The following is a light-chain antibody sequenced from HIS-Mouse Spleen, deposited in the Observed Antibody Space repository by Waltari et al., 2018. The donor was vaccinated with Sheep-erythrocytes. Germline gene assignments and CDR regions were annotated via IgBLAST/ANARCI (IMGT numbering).Light chain of an antibody. CDR3: YSTDSSGNGV. J-gene: IGLJ2*01. CDR2: EDS. Sequence: SYELTQPPSVSVSPGQTARITCSGDALPTKYAYWYQQKSGPAPVLVIYEDSKRPSGIPERFSGSSSGTMATLTISGAQVEDEADYYCYSTDSSGNGVFGGGTKLTVL. V-gene: IGLV3-10*01. CDR1: ALPTKY.